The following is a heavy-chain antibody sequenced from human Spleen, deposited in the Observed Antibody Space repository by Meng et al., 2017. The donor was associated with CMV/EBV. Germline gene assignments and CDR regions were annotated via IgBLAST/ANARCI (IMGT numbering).Heavy chain of an antibody. J-gene: IGHJ3*02. D-gene: IGHD3-10*01. V-gene: IGHV3-13*01. CDR1: GFTFSTYD. Sequence: GGSLGLSCEASGFTFSTYDMHWVRRITGKGLEWVSGIATTGDTYYADSVRGRVTISRENAKNSLYLQMNSLRDGDTAVYYCARGQITVGGALDIWVQGTVVTVSS. CDR3: ARGQITVGGALDI. CDR2: IATTGDT.